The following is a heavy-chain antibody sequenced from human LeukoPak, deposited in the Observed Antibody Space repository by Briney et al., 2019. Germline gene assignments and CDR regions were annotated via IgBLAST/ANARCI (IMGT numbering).Heavy chain of an antibody. Sequence: SVKVSCKASGGTFSSYAISWVRQAPGQGLEWMGGIIPIFGTANYAQKFQGRVTITADESTSTAYMELSSLRSEDTAVYYCARVFGMGEYFDYWGQGTLVTVSS. CDR3: ARVFGMGEYFDY. D-gene: IGHD1-26*01. CDR2: IIPIFGTA. V-gene: IGHV1-69*13. CDR1: GGTFSSYA. J-gene: IGHJ4*02.